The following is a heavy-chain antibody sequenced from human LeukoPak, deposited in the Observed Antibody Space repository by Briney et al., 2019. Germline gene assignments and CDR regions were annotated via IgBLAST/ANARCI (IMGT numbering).Heavy chain of an antibody. CDR1: GFTVSSNY. Sequence: PGGSLRLSCAASGFTVSSNYMSWVRQAPGKGLEWVSVIYSGGTTYSADSVKGRFTISRDNSKNTLYLQMNSLRAEDTAVYYCAKAPPYKKYFDYWGQGTLVTVSS. D-gene: IGHD1-1*01. CDR3: AKAPPYKKYFDY. CDR2: IYSGGTT. V-gene: IGHV3-53*01. J-gene: IGHJ4*02.